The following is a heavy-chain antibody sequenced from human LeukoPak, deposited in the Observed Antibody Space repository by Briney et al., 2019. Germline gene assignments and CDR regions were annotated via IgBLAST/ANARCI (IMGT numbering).Heavy chain of an antibody. CDR3: AKDINYYDSSGYYF. J-gene: IGHJ4*02. D-gene: IGHD3-22*01. CDR2: ISYDGSNK. Sequence: GGSLRLSCAASGFTFSSYGMHWVRQAPGKGLELVAVISYDGSNKYYADSVKGRFTISRDNSKNTLYLQMNSLRAEDTAVYYCAKDINYYDSSGYYFWGQGTLVTVSS. V-gene: IGHV3-30*18. CDR1: GFTFSSYG.